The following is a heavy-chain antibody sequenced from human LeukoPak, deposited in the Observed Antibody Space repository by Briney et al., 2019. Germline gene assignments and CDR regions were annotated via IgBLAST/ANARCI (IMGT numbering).Heavy chain of an antibody. CDR2: IYSSGST. V-gene: IGHV3-66*01. CDR3: TRIAVAYFDS. D-gene: IGHD6-19*01. J-gene: IGHJ4*02. Sequence: GGSLRLSCAASGFTFSSYEMSWVRQAPGKGLEWVSVIYSSGSTYYPDSVKGRSTISRDESKNTLYLQMNSLRAEDTAVYYCTRIAVAYFDSWGQGTLVTVSS. CDR1: GFTFSSYE.